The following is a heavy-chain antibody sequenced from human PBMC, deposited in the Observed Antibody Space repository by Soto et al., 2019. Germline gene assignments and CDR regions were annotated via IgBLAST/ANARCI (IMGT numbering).Heavy chain of an antibody. D-gene: IGHD3-9*01. Sequence: EVQLVESGGGLVQPGGSLRLSCAASGFIFSNYWMHWVRQAPGKGLVWVSRIKSGEIGISYADSVKGRFTISRDNAKNTLYLKMNSLGVGATAVYYCARGGADILTGPLDYWGQGTLVTVSS. CDR1: GFIFSNYW. CDR3: ARGGADILTGPLDY. V-gene: IGHV3-74*01. J-gene: IGHJ4*02. CDR2: IKSGEIGI.